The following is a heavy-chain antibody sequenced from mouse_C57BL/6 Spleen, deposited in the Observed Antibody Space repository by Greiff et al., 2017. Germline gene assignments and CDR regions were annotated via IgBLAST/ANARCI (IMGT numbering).Heavy chain of an antibody. CDR3: ARLYGNYVWYFDV. Sequence: EVQGVESGGGLVQPGGSLSLSCAASGFTFTDYYMSWVRQPPGKALEWLGFIRNKANGYTTEYSASVKGRFTISRDNSQSILYLQMKALRAEDSATYYCARLYGNYVWYFDVWGTGTTVTVSS. V-gene: IGHV7-3*01. CDR2: IRNKANGYTT. D-gene: IGHD2-1*01. J-gene: IGHJ1*03. CDR1: GFTFTDYY.